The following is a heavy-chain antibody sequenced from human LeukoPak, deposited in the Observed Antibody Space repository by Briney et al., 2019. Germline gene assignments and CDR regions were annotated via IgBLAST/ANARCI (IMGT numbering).Heavy chain of an antibody. Sequence: ASVKVSCKASGYTFTGYYMHWVRPAPGQGLAWMGWINPNSGGTNYAQKFQGRVTMTRDTSISTAYMELSRLRSDDTAVYYCARDHITMIVGPLDDYWGQGTLVTVSS. CDR2: INPNSGGT. J-gene: IGHJ4*02. CDR3: ARDHITMIVGPLDDY. D-gene: IGHD3-22*01. CDR1: GYTFTGYY. V-gene: IGHV1-2*02.